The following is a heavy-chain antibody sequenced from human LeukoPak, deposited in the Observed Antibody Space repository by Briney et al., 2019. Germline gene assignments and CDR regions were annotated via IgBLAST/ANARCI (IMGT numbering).Heavy chain of an antibody. CDR1: GGSLSSYY. CDR3: ARRYDRGYNYEDAFDI. Sequence: PSETLSLTCTLSGGSLSSYYWSWIRRTPRKGLEWSGYIYYSGSTNYNPSLKSRVTISVDTSKNQFSLKLSSVTAADTAVYYWARRYDRGYNYEDAFDIWGQGTMVTVSS. V-gene: IGHV4-59*08. J-gene: IGHJ3*02. D-gene: IGHD5-24*01. CDR2: IYYSGST.